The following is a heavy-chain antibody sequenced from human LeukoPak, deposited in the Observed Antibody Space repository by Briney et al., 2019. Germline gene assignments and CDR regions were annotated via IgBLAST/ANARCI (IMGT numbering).Heavy chain of an antibody. CDR2: IYTSGST. Sequence: PSETLSLTCTVSGGSISSYYWSWILQPAGKGLEWIGRIYTSGSTNYNPSLKSRVTMSVDTSKNQFSLKLSSVTAADTAVYYCARVKDPGGYYYYYYMDIWGKGNTVTVSS. D-gene: IGHD3-16*01. V-gene: IGHV4-4*07. CDR3: ARVKDPGGYYYYYYMDI. CDR1: GGSISSYY. J-gene: IGHJ6*03.